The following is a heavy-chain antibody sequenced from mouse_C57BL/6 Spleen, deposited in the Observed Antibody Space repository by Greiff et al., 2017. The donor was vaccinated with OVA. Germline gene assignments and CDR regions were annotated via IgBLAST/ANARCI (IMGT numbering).Heavy chain of an antibody. Sequence: QVQLKESGPGLVQPSQSLSITCTVSGFSLTSYGVHWVRQSPGKGLEWLGVIWRGGSTDYNAAFMSRLSITKDNSKSQVFFKMNSLQADDTAIYYCAKMRANWDGGDYYAMDYWGQGTSVTVSS. V-gene: IGHV2-5*01. CDR2: IWRGGST. D-gene: IGHD4-1*01. CDR1: GFSLTSYG. CDR3: AKMRANWDGGDYYAMDY. J-gene: IGHJ4*01.